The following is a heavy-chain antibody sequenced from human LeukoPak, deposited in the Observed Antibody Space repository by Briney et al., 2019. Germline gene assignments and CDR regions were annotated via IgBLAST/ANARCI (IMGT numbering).Heavy chain of an antibody. CDR2: INTNTGNP. V-gene: IGHV7-4-1*02. CDR3: ARGRLLWYINWFDP. D-gene: IGHD3-10*01. CDR1: GYTFTSYA. Sequence: ASVKVSCKASGYTFTSYAMNWVRRTPGQGLEWMGWINTNTGNPTYAQGFTGRFVFSLDTSVSTAYLQISSLKAEDTAVYYCARGRLLWYINWFDPWGQGTLVTVSS. J-gene: IGHJ5*02.